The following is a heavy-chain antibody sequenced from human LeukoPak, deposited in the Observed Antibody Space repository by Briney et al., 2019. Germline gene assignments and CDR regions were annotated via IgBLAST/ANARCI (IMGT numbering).Heavy chain of an antibody. CDR1: GFTFSSYA. Sequence: GGSLRLSCAASGFTFSSYAMHWVRQAPGKGLEWVAVISYDGSNKYYADSVKGRFTISRDNSKNTLYLQMNSLRAEDTAVYYCASLYGSGSSTHGYYGMDVWGQGTTVTVSS. CDR2: ISYDGSNK. V-gene: IGHV3-30-3*01. J-gene: IGHJ6*02. D-gene: IGHD3-10*01. CDR3: ASLYGSGSSTHGYYGMDV.